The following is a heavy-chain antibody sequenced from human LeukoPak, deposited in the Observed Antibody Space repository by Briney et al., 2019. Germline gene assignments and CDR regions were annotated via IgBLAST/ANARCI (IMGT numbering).Heavy chain of an antibody. CDR1: GGSISSGGYY. V-gene: IGHV4-61*02. CDR3: ARRKLASGLRITMVRGVIMPQSSFDY. J-gene: IGHJ4*02. Sequence: SQTLSLTCTVSGGSISSGGYYWTWIRQPAGKGLEWIGRIYPSGRTNYSPSLKSRVTISVDTSKNQFSLKLSSVTAADTAVYYCARRKLASGLRITMVRGVIMPQSSFDYWGQGTLVTVSS. CDR2: IYPSGRT. D-gene: IGHD3-10*01.